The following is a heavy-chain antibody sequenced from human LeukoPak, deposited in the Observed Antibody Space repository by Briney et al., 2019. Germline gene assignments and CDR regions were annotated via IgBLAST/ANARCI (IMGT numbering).Heavy chain of an antibody. Sequence: GGSLRLSCAASGFTFSSYSVNWVRQAPGKGLEWVSSISSSSSYIYYADSMKGRFTISRDNAKNSLYLQMNSLRAEDTAVYYCARAGYCSSTSCNAFDIWGQGTMVTVSS. CDR1: GFTFSSYS. CDR2: ISSSSSYI. J-gene: IGHJ3*02. V-gene: IGHV3-21*01. CDR3: ARAGYCSSTSCNAFDI. D-gene: IGHD2-2*01.